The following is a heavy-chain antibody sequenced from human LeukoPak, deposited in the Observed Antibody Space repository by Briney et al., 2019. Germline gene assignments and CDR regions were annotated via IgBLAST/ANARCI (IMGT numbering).Heavy chain of an antibody. CDR1: GDSITTYY. CDR2: IYYSGST. CDR3: ASRGAPPRGGWFDP. J-gene: IGHJ5*02. V-gene: IGHV4-59*08. Sequence: SETLSLTCTVSGDSITTYYWSWIRQPPGKGLEWIGYIYYSGSTNYNPSLKSRVTISVDTSKNQFSLKLTSVTAADTAVYYCASRGAPPRGGWFDPWGQRTLVTVSS. D-gene: IGHD3-10*01.